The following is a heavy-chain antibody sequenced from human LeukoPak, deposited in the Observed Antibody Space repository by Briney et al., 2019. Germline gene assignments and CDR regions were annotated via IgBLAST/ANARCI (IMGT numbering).Heavy chain of an antibody. D-gene: IGHD6-19*01. CDR3: ARPHGYSSGWFTY. J-gene: IGHJ4*02. V-gene: IGHV4-39*01. CDR1: GGSISSSSYY. Sequence: SETLSLTCTVSGGSISSSSYYWGWLRQPPGKGLEWIGSIYYSGSTYYNPSLKSRFTISVDTSQNQFSLQLSSVTAADTAVYYCARPHGYSSGWFTYWGQGTLVTVSS. CDR2: IYYSGST.